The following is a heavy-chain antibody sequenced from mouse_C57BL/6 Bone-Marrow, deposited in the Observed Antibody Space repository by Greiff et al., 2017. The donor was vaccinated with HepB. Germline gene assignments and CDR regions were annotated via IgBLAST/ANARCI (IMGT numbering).Heavy chain of an antibody. CDR2: INPSTGGT. CDR1: GYSFTGYY. CDR3: ARSHYSNLAWFAY. D-gene: IGHD2-5*01. Sequence: VQLQQSGPELVKPGASVKISCKASGYSFTGYYMHWVKQSSEKSLEWIGEINPSTGGTSYNQKFKGKATLTVDKSSSTAYMQLKSLTSEDSAVYYCARSHYSNLAWFAYWGQGTLVTVSA. V-gene: IGHV1-43*01. J-gene: IGHJ3*01.